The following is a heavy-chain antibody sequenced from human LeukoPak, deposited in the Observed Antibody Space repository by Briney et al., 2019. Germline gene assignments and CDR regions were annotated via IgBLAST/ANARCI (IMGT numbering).Heavy chain of an antibody. D-gene: IGHD6-13*01. CDR3: TTAPGYSSSWYPDY. V-gene: IGHV3-15*01. J-gene: IGHJ4*02. CDR1: GFTFSNAW. CDR2: IKSKTDGGTA. Sequence: GGSLRLSCAASGFTFSNAWMSWVRQAPGKGLEWVDRIKSKTDGGTADYAAPVKGRFTISRDDSKNTLYLQMNSLKTEDTAVYYCTTAPGYSSSWYPDYWGQGTLVTVSS.